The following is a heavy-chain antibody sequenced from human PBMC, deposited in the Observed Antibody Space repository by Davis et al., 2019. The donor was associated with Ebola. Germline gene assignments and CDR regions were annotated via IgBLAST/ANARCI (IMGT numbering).Heavy chain of an antibody. J-gene: IGHJ6*02. Sequence: GGSLRLSCAASGFTFSDYYMSWIRQAPGKGLEWVSYISSSSSYTNYADSVKGRFTISRDNAKNSLYLQMNSLRAEDTAVYYCARAAAAARYGTDVWGQGTTVTVSS. V-gene: IGHV3-11*06. CDR1: GFTFSDYY. CDR3: ARAAAAARYGTDV. CDR2: ISSSSSYT. D-gene: IGHD6-13*01.